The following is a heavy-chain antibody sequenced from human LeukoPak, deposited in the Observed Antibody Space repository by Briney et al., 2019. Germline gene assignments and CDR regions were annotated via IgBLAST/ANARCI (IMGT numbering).Heavy chain of an antibody. CDR3: AREYRYSGYVLDY. Sequence: ASVKVSCKASGYTFTGYYMHWVRQAPGQGLEWMGWINPNSGGTNYAQKFQGRVTMTRDTSISTAYMELSRLTSDDTAVYSCAREYRYSGYVLDYWGQGTLVTVSS. D-gene: IGHD5-12*01. CDR1: GYTFTGYY. J-gene: IGHJ4*02. V-gene: IGHV1-2*02. CDR2: INPNSGGT.